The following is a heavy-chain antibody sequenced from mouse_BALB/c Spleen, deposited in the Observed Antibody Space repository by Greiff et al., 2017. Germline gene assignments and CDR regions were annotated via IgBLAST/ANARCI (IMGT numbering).Heavy chain of an antibody. Sequence: QVQLKQSGPGLVAPSQSLSITCTVSGFSLTSYGVHWVRQPPGKGLEWLGVIWAGGSTNYNSALMSRLSISKDNSKSQVFLKMNSLQTDDTAMYYCARGGYRYDVGFAYWGQGTLVTVSA. CDR3: ARGGYRYDVGFAY. D-gene: IGHD2-14*01. J-gene: IGHJ3*01. V-gene: IGHV2-9*02. CDR2: IWAGGST. CDR1: GFSLTSYG.